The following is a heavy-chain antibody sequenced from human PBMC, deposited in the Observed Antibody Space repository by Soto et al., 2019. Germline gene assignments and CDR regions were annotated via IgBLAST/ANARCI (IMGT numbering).Heavy chain of an antibody. Sequence: VQLQESGPGLVKTSDTLSLTGTVSGGAISSYYWSWIRQPAGKGLEWIGRIYTSGSTNYNPSLKSRVTMSVDTSQNQCSLNLSSLTAADTAVYYCARDLCYGDYYGAVDIWVQGTMVTVSS. CDR1: GGAISSYY. V-gene: IGHV4-4*07. D-gene: IGHD4-17*01. CDR3: ARDLCYGDYYGAVDI. J-gene: IGHJ3*02. CDR2: IYTSGST.